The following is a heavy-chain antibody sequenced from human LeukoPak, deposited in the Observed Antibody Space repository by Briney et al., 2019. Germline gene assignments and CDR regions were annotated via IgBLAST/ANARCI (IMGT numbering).Heavy chain of an antibody. CDR1: GFTFSSYA. J-gene: IGHJ6*02. CDR2: IKQDGSEK. CDR3: ARGFTVDV. Sequence: GGSLRLSCAASGFTFSSYAMSWVRQAPGKGLEWVANIKQDGSEKYYVDSVKGRFTISRDNAKNSLYLQMNSLRAEDTAVYYCARGFTVDVWGQGTTVTVSS. V-gene: IGHV3-7*01.